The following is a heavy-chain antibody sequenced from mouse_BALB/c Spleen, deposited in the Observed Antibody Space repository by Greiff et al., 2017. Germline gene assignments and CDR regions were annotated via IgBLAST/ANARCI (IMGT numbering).Heavy chain of an antibody. D-gene: IGHD2-4*01. V-gene: IGHV1-82*01. CDR2: IYPGDGDT. CDR3: ARGYDYSYFDY. J-gene: IGHJ2*01. Sequence: VQLQQSGPELVKPGASVKISCKASGYAFSSSWMNWVKQRPGQGLEWIGRIYPGDGDTNYNGKFKGKATLTADKSSSTAYMQLSSLTSVDSAVYFCARGYDYSYFDYWGQGTTLTVSS. CDR1: GYAFSSSW.